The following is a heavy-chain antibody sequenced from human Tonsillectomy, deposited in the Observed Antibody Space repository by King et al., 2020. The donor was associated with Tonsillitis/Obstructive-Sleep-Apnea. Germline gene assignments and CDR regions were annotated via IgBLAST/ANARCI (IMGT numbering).Heavy chain of an antibody. CDR1: GFTFSNYG. J-gene: IGHJ1*01. CDR2: ISYDGINK. CDR3: AAGGYQVVWEYFQR. D-gene: IGHD2-2*01. V-gene: IGHV3-30*03. Sequence: HVQLVESGGGVVQPGRSLRLSCAASGFTFSNYGMHWVRQAPGKGLEWVAVISYDGINKYFADSVKGRFTISRDNSKNTLYLQMNSLRVEETAVYYCAAGGYQVVWEYFQRWGQGTLVTVSS.